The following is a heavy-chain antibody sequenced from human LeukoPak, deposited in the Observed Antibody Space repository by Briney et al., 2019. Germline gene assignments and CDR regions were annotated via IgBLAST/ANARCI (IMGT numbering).Heavy chain of an antibody. CDR2: IGGTDLNT. V-gene: IGHV3-23*01. CDR1: GFTFNIYA. Sequence: GGSLRLSCAASGFTFNIYAMTWVRQAPGKGLEWVATIGGTDLNTHYADSVKGRFTISRDNSKNTLFLQMNNLSDEDTAVYYCARVTETDFYYDISGYFDSWGQGALVSVPS. CDR3: ARVTETDFYYDISGYFDS. D-gene: IGHD3-22*01. J-gene: IGHJ4*02.